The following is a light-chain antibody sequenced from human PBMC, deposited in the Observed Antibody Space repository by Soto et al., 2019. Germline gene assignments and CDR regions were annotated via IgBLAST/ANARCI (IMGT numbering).Light chain of an antibody. CDR3: QQTNNFPLT. CDR2: AAS. Sequence: DIQMTQSPSSVSASVGDRVTITCRASQDIRDWLAWYQQKPGKAPELLIYAASSLQSGVPSRFSGGGSGTDFTLTISSLQPEDFATYYCQQTNNFPLTFGQGTHWRL. CDR1: QDIRDW. J-gene: IGKJ5*01. V-gene: IGKV1-12*01.